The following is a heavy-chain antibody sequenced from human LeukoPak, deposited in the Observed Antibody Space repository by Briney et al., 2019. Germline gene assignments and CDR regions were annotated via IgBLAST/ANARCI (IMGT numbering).Heavy chain of an antibody. CDR3: AKIVLGGREYMDV. J-gene: IGHJ6*03. Sequence: GGSLRLSCAASGFTFNNYWMSWVRQAPGKGLEWVANIKPDGSEKYYVDSVKGRFTISRDNAKNSVSLQMNSLRAEDTAVYYCAKIVLGGREYMDVWGKGTTVTVSS. CDR2: IKPDGSEK. D-gene: IGHD3-16*01. V-gene: IGHV3-7*01. CDR1: GFTFNNYW.